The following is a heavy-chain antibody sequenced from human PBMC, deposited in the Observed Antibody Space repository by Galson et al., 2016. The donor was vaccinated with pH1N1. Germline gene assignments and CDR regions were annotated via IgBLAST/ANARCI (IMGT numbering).Heavy chain of an antibody. D-gene: IGHD6-19*01. CDR1: GDSVSSNSAA. V-gene: IGHV6-1*01. J-gene: IGHJ4*02. CDR2: TYYRSKWFY. CDR3: ARHSPGRAVGVFDC. Sequence: CAISGDSVSSNSAAWNWIRQSPSRGLEWLGRTYYRSKWFYNYAVSVQGRITINPDTSKNQFSLQMNSVTPEDTAVYYCARHSPGRAVGVFDCWGQGTLVTVSS.